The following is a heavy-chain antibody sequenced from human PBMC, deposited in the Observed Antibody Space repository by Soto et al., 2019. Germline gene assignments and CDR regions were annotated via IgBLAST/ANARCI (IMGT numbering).Heavy chain of an antibody. Sequence: GGSLSLSCASSGFPFINYSMSLVRPAAGKGLEWVSAISGSGGSTYYADSVKGRFTISRDNSKNTLYLQMNSLRAEDTAVYYCATFSWAMVYEFAPYYFDYWGQGTLVTVSS. CDR2: ISGSGGST. CDR1: GFPFINYS. V-gene: IGHV3-23*01. D-gene: IGHD2-8*01. J-gene: IGHJ4*02. CDR3: ATFSWAMVYEFAPYYFDY.